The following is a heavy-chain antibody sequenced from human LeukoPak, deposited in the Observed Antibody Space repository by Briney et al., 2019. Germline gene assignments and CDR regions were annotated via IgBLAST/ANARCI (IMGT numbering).Heavy chain of an antibody. D-gene: IGHD2-2*01. CDR2: ISSSGSTI. J-gene: IGHJ4*02. CDR3: ARDLLGYCSSTSCRSTPFDY. V-gene: IGHV3-11*01. Sequence: GGSLRLSCAASGFTFSDYYMSWIRQAPGKGLEWVSYISSSGSTIYYADSVKGRFTISRDNAKNSLYLQMNSLRAEDTAVYYCARDLLGYCSSTSCRSTPFDYWGQGTLVTVSS. CDR1: GFTFSDYY.